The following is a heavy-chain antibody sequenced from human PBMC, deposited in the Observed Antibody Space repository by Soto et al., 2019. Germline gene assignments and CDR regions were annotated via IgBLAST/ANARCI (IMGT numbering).Heavy chain of an antibody. CDR3: ARHDRAGIYYYGMDV. J-gene: IGHJ6*02. CDR2: IYYSGST. D-gene: IGHD6-19*01. Sequence: SETLSLTCTVSGGSISSYYGSWIRQPPGKGLEWIGYIYYSGSTNYNPSLKSRVTISVDTSKNQFSLKLSSVTAADTAVYYCARHDRAGIYYYGMDVWGQGTTGTVSS. V-gene: IGHV4-59*08. CDR1: GGSISSYY.